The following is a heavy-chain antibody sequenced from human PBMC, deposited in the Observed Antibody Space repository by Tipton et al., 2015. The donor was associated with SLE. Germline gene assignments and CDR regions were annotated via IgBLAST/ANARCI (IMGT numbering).Heavy chain of an antibody. V-gene: IGHV4-39*07. CDR2: IYYSGST. CDR3: AREPSMVGAFDI. Sequence: TLSLTCIVSGGSISSSSYYWGWIRQPPGKGLERIGSIYYSGSTYYNPSLKSRVTISVDTSKNQFSLKLSSVTAADTAVYYCAREPSMVGAFDIWGQGTMVTVSS. J-gene: IGHJ3*02. D-gene: IGHD3-10*01. CDR1: GGSISSSSYY.